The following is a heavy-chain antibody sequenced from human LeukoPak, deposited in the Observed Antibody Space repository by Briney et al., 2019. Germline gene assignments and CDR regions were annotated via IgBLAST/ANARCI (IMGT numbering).Heavy chain of an antibody. CDR3: TTYDYGDTDGFDF. CDR1: GFTFSGSA. V-gene: IGHV3-73*01. J-gene: IGHJ3*01. CDR2: IRSKANRYAT. D-gene: IGHD4-17*01. Sequence: GGSLRLSCAASGFTFSGSAMHWVRQASGKGLEWVGRIRSKANRYATAYAASVKGRFTISRDDSKNTAYLQMNNLKTEDTAVYYCTTYDYGDTDGFDFWGHGTGITVSS.